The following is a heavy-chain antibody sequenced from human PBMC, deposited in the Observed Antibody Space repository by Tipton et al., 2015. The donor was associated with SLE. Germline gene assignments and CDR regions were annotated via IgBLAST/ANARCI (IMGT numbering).Heavy chain of an antibody. CDR3: GRVEIVVAITDWFDP. J-gene: IGHJ5*02. D-gene: IGHD3-22*01. Sequence: SLRLSCAASGFTFSDYYMNWVRQAPGKGLEWVSSIISSTIYYADSVKGRFTFSRDNAKNSLYLQMNSLRAGDTAVYYCGRVEIVVAITDWFDPWGQGPLVTVSS. CDR2: IISSTI. V-gene: IGHV3-69-1*02. CDR1: GFTFSDYY.